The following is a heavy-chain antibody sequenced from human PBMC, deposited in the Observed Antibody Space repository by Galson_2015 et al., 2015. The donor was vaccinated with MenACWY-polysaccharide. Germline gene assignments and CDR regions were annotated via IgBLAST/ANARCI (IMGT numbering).Heavy chain of an antibody. CDR2: IKQDGSEK. CDR1: GFTFSSYW. Sequence: SLRLSCAASGFTFSSYWMSWVRQAPGKGLEWVANIKQDGSEKYYVDSVKGRFTISRDNAKNSLYLQMNSLRAEDTAVYYCARGARPSGEYYYYGMDVWGQGTTVTVSS. J-gene: IGHJ6*02. V-gene: IGHV3-7*01. D-gene: IGHD6-6*01. CDR3: ARGARPSGEYYYYGMDV.